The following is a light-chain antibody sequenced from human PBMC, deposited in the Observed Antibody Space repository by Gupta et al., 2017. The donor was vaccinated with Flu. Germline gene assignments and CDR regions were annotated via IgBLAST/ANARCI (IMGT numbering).Light chain of an antibody. J-gene: IGKJ1*01. V-gene: IGKV4-1*01. CDR3: QQDDGTPQT. Sequence: SLGERATINCKSSQTVLYSSNNKNYLAWYQQKPGQPPKLLIYWASTRESGVPDRFSGSGFGTDFTLTISSLQAEDVAVYYCQQDDGTPQTFGPGTNVQIK. CDR2: WAS. CDR1: QTVLYSSNNKNY.